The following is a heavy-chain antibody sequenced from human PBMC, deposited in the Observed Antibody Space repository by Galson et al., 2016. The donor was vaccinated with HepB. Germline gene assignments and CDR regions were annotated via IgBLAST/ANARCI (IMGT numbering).Heavy chain of an antibody. J-gene: IGHJ5*02. V-gene: IGHV3-23*01. CDR1: GFAFSSYV. CDR3: AKGNEESNSGSSWYNWFDP. Sequence: SLRLSCAASGFAFSSYVLHWVRRAPGKGLEWVSAISGTGGSTYYGDSVKGRFTISRDNSKNTLYLQMNSLRAEDTAVYYCAKGNEESNSGSSWYNWFDPWGQGTLVTVSS. CDR2: ISGTGGST. D-gene: IGHD6-13*01.